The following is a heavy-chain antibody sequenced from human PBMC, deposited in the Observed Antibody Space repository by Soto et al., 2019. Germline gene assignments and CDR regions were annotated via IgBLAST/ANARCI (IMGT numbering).Heavy chain of an antibody. Sequence: PGGSLRLSCAASGFIFSDYYMSWIRQAPGKGLEWISYITSTGIYYADSVKGRFTISRDNAMNSLYLQINSLRAEDTAVYYCATGRALDYWGQGT. CDR2: ITSTGI. V-gene: IGHV3-11*04. J-gene: IGHJ4*02. CDR3: ATGRALDY. CDR1: GFIFSDYY. D-gene: IGHD1-26*01.